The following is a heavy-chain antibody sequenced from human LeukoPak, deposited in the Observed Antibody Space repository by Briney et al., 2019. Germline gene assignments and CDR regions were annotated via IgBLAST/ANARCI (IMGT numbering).Heavy chain of an antibody. CDR3: ARVKLERRNYYYYMDV. CDR2: ISAYNGNT. J-gene: IGHJ6*03. CDR1: GYTFTSYG. V-gene: IGHV1-18*01. Sequence: GASVKVSCKASGYTFTSYGISWVRQAPGQGLEWMGWISAYNGNTNYAQKLQGRVTMTRNTSISTAYMELSSLRSEDTAVYYCARVKLERRNYYYYMDVWGKGTTVTVSS. D-gene: IGHD1-1*01.